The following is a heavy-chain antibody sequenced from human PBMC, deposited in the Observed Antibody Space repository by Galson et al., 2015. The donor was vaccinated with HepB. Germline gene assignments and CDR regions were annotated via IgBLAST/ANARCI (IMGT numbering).Heavy chain of an antibody. J-gene: IGHJ3*02. CDR2: ISGGGGDRT. CDR1: GFTFTNYV. CDR3: AKYRTSSGPGRRAFDI. D-gene: IGHD6-25*01. Sequence: SLRLSCAASGFTFTNYVMNWVRQAPGKGLEWVSTISGGGGDRTYYADSAKGRFTISRDNSKNTLYLQANSLRVEDTAIYYCAKYRTSSGPGRRAFDIWGQGTMVIVSS. V-gene: IGHV3-23*01.